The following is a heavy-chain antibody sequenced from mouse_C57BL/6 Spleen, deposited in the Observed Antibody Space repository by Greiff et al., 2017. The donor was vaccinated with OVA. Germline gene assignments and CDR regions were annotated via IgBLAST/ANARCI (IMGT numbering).Heavy chain of an antibody. D-gene: IGHD2-5*01. CDR2: IDPNSGGT. Sequence: QVQLQQPGAELVKPGASVKLSCKASGYTFTSYWMHWVKQRPGRGLEWIGRIDPNSGGTKYNEKFKSKATLTVDKPSITAYLQLISLTSEYSAVYSCARSDSNFPYWYFDVWGTGTTVTVSS. CDR1: GYTFTSYW. CDR3: ARSDSNFPYWYFDV. J-gene: IGHJ1*03. V-gene: IGHV1-72*01.